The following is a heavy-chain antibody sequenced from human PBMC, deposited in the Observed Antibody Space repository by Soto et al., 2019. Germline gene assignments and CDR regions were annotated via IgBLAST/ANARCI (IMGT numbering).Heavy chain of an antibody. CDR3: AVPAVATPPYYYYGMDV. V-gene: IGHV1-69*13. CDR1: GGTFSSCA. J-gene: IGHJ6*02. CDR2: IIPIFGTA. D-gene: IGHD6-19*01. Sequence: GASVKVSCKASGGTFSSCAISWVRQAPGQGLEWMGGIIPIFGTANYAQKFQGRVTITADESTSTAYMELSSLRSEDTAVYYCAVPAVATPPYYYYGMDVWGQGTTVTVSS.